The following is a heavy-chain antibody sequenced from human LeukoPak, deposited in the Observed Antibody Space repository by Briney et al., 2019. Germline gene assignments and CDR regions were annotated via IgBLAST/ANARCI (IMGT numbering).Heavy chain of an antibody. J-gene: IGHJ4*02. Sequence: SGTLSLTCAVSGGSISSSNWWSWARQPPGKGLEWIGEIYHSGSTNYNPSLKSRVTISVDPSKNQFSLKLSSVTAADTAVYYCARGDYYESSGNYNYWGQGTLVTVSS. D-gene: IGHD3-22*01. CDR2: IYHSGST. CDR1: GGSISSSNW. CDR3: ARGDYYESSGNYNY. V-gene: IGHV4-4*02.